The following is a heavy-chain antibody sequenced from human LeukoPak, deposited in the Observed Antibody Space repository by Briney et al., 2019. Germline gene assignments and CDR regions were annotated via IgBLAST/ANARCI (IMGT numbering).Heavy chain of an antibody. D-gene: IGHD3-22*01. CDR3: AKDQGSDYRYFDY. V-gene: IGHV3-23*01. CDR2: ISDSGGST. J-gene: IGHJ4*02. CDR1: GFTFSCYV. Sequence: GGALRLSCAASGFTFSCYVMGWVRQAPGKGLEGVSPISDSGGSTYYADSVKGRFTISRDNSKNTLSLQMNSLRAEDTAVYYCAKDQGSDYRYFDYWGQGTLVTVSS.